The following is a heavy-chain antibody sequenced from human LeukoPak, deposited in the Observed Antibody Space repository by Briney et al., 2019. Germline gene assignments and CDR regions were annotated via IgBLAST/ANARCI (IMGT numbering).Heavy chain of an antibody. CDR2: IYSGGST. CDR1: GFTVSSNY. CDR3: ARDPFMITFGGVTDY. V-gene: IGHV3-66*02. J-gene: IGHJ4*02. Sequence: GGSLRLSCAASGFTVSSNYMSWVRQAPGKGLEWVSVIYSGGSTYYADSVKGRFTISRDNSKNPLYLQMNSLRAEDTAVYYCARDPFMITFGGVTDYWGQGTLVTVSS. D-gene: IGHD3-16*01.